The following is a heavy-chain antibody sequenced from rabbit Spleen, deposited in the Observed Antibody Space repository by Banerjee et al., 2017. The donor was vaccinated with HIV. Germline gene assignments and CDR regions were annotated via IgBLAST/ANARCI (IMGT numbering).Heavy chain of an antibody. CDR1: GFSFSNNYV. CDR2: ISAGDGST. Sequence: QEQLEESGGDLVKPEGSLTLTCTASGFSFSNNYVMCWVRQAPGKGLEWIACISAGDGSTYYASWAEGRFTISKTSSTTVTLQMTSLTAADTAAYFCARDLPDVIGWNFGWWGQGTLVTVS. J-gene: IGHJ3*01. V-gene: IGHV1S45*01. CDR3: ARDLPDVIGWNFGW. D-gene: IGHD4-1*01.